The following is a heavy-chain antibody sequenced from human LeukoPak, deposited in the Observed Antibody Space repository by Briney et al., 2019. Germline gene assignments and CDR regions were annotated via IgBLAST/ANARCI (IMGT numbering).Heavy chain of an antibody. Sequence: GGSLRLSCAASGFTFSSYWMHWVRQAPGKGLVWVSRIKSDGSNTNYADSVKGRFTISRDNAKNTLHLQMNSLRAEDTAVYYCAVDIVVVPAANPIDYWGQGTLVTVSS. CDR1: GFTFSSYW. CDR3: AVDIVVVPAANPIDY. V-gene: IGHV3-74*01. J-gene: IGHJ4*02. D-gene: IGHD2-2*01. CDR2: IKSDGSNT.